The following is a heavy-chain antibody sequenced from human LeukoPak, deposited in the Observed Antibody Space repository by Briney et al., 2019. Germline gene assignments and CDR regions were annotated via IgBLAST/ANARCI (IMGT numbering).Heavy chain of an antibody. CDR1: GFTFSSYH. J-gene: IGHJ4*02. D-gene: IGHD2-21*01. CDR3: ARGLCGGDCYDY. Sequence: GGSLRLSCAASGFTFSSYHINWVRQAPGKGLEWVSSTSSNSDYIYYADSVKGRFTISRDNAKNSLYLQMNSLRAEDTAVYYCARGLCGGDCYDYWGQGTLVTVSS. CDR2: TSSNSDYI. V-gene: IGHV3-21*01.